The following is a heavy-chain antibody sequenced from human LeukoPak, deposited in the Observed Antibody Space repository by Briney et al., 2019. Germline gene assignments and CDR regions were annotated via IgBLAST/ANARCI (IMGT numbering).Heavy chain of an antibody. CDR1: GFTFSDYY. V-gene: IGHV3-11*04. CDR2: IGSSGYDI. J-gene: IGHJ4*02. Sequence: PGGSLRLSCAASGFTFSDYYMSWIRQAPGKGLEWISYIGSSGYDINNADSVKGRFTIFRDNAKNSLYLQMYRLRPEDTAVYYCARGASDLPLDYWGQGTLVIVSS. CDR3: ARGASDLPLDY. D-gene: IGHD5/OR15-5a*01.